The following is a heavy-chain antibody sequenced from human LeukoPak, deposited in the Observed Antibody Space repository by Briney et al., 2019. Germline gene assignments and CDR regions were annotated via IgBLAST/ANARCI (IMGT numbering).Heavy chain of an antibody. CDR2: IYSGGST. J-gene: IGHJ4*02. D-gene: IGHD3-22*01. CDR1: GFTVSSNY. Sequence: PGGSLRLSCAASGFTVSSNYMSWVRQAPGKGLEWVSVIYSGGSTYYADSVKGRFTISRDNSKNTLYLQMNSLRAEDTAVYYCAREVYDSSGSLFDYWGQGTLVTVSS. V-gene: IGHV3-53*01. CDR3: AREVYDSSGSLFDY.